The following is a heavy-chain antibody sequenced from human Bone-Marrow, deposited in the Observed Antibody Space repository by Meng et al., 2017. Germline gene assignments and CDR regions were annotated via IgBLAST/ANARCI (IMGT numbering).Heavy chain of an antibody. CDR3: ARGPLLWRLSYYHGMDV. D-gene: IGHD2-2*01. CDR2: IIPIFGTA. CDR1: GGTFSSYA. V-gene: IGHV1-69*13. J-gene: IGHJ6*02. Sequence: SVKVSCKASGGTFSSYAISWVRQAPGQGLEWMGGIIPIFGTANYAQKFQGRVTITADESTSTAYMELSSLRSEDTAVYYCARGPLLWRLSYYHGMDVWGQGTTVTVSS.